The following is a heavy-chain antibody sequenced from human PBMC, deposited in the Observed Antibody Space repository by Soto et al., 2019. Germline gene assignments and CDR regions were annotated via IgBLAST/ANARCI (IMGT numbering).Heavy chain of an antibody. J-gene: IGHJ5*02. Sequence: GGSLRLSCAVSGFTFSSYWMSWVRQTPGKGLEWVANINQDGSEKYYVDSVKGRFTISRDNAKNSLYLQMNSLRAEDTAVYYCAKDLEYSSAWGQGTLVTASS. CDR3: AKDLEYSSA. CDR2: INQDGSEK. V-gene: IGHV3-7*01. CDR1: GFTFSSYW. D-gene: IGHD6-6*01.